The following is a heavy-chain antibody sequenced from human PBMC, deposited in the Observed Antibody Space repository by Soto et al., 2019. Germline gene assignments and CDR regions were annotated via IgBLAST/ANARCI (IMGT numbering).Heavy chain of an antibody. D-gene: IGHD3-3*01. CDR3: AKDVRNDFWSGFYV. CDR2: IRGSGTST. J-gene: IGHJ6*02. CDR1: GFTFSSYA. V-gene: IGHV3-23*01. Sequence: EVQLLESGGGLVQPGGSLRLSCAGSGFTFSSYAMSWVRQAPGKGLEWVSTIRGSGTSTYYAESVKGRFTVFRDNSKNTLYLQMNSLRAEDTAVYHCAKDVRNDFWSGFYVWGQGTTVTVSS.